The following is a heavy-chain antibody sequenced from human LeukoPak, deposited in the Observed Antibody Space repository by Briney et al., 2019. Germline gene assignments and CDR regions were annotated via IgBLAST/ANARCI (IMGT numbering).Heavy chain of an antibody. CDR3: ARGTYIAVAGTFGFY. V-gene: IGHV3-30-3*01. CDR2: ISYDGNNK. Sequence: GGSLRLSCAASGFTFSSYAMHWVRQAPGKGLEWVAVISYDGNNKYYADSVKGRFTISRDNSKNTLYLQMNSLRAEDTAVYYCARGTYIAVAGTFGFYWGQGTLVTVSS. D-gene: IGHD6-19*01. CDR1: GFTFSSYA. J-gene: IGHJ4*02.